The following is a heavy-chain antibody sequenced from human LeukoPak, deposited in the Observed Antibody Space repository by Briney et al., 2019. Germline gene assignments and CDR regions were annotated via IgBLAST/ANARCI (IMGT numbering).Heavy chain of an antibody. CDR2: ISYDGSNK. J-gene: IGHJ4*02. Sequence: GGSLRLSCAASGFTFSSYAMHWVRQAPGKGLEWVAVISYDGSNKYYADSVKGRFTISRDNSKNTLYLQMNSLRAEDTAVYYCARAAYCGGDCWYFDYWAREPWSPSPQ. CDR3: ARAAYCGGDCWYFDY. D-gene: IGHD2-21*02. CDR1: GFTFSSYA. V-gene: IGHV3-30*04.